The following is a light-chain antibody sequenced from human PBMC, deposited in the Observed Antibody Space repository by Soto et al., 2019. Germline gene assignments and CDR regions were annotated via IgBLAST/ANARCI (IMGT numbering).Light chain of an antibody. CDR3: QQYQNLWT. CDR1: QTICSN. CDR2: RAS. J-gene: IGKJ1*01. V-gene: IGKV3-15*01. Sequence: IGMTQSPATLSVSPGERATLSCRASQTICSNVAWYQQRPGQPPRLLIYRASSRATGIPARFSGSGSGTEFTLTINSLQSEDFAVYYCQQYQNLWTFGQGTKVDIK.